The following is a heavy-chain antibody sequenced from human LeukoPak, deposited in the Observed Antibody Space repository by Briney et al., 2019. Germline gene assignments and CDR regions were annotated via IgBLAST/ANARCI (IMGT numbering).Heavy chain of an antibody. CDR1: GDSVSXXXAA. CDR2: TYYRSKWYN. Sequence: LTCAISGDSVSXXXAAWNWIXXSPXRGXEXLGRTYYRSKWYNDYAVSVKSRITINPDTSKNQFSLQLKYVTPEDTAVYYCARVSKGQLGXXXFDYWGQGTLVXXXS. J-gene: IGHJ4*02. CDR3: ARVSKGQLGXXXFDY. V-gene: IGHV6-1*01. D-gene: IGHD6-6*01.